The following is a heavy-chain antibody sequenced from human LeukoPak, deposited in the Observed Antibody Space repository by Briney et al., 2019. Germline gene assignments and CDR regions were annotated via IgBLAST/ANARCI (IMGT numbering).Heavy chain of an antibody. CDR1: GFTFSSYG. D-gene: IGHD3-10*01. Sequence: PGGSLRLSCAASGFTFSSYGMHWVRQAPGKGLEWVAVISYDGSNKYYADSVKGRFTISRDNSKNTLYLQMNSLRAEDTAVYYCAKDSQAGGLWFGELLGPYYYGMDVWGQGTTVTVSS. J-gene: IGHJ6*02. V-gene: IGHV3-30*18. CDR2: ISYDGSNK. CDR3: AKDSQAGGLWFGELLGPYYYGMDV.